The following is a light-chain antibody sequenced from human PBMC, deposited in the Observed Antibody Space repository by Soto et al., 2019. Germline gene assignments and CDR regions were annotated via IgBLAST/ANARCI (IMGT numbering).Light chain of an antibody. CDR2: KAS. CDR1: QGFISG. J-gene: IGKJ4*01. V-gene: IGKV1-5*03. Sequence: DIQITNSLSPLPAPVEDRFTIPSRAGQGFISGLPWYQQKQGKVPKLLIYKASSLKSGVPSRFSGSGSGTEFTLTISSLQPDDFATYYCQQYNSYSPLTFGGGTKVEIK. CDR3: QQYNSYSPLT.